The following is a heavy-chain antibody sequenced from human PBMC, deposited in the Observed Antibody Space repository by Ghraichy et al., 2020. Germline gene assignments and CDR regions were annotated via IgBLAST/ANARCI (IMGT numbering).Heavy chain of an antibody. CDR3: AQLPRFYVGECY. Sequence: GALRLSCAASGFTFSRYWMHWVRQAPGKGLEWVAKINEDGSETYYVDSVKGRFTISRDNAKNSLYLQMNSLRVEDTALYYCAQLPRFYVGECYWGQGTLVTVSS. V-gene: IGHV3-7*03. J-gene: IGHJ4*02. CDR1: GFTFSRYW. D-gene: IGHD3-16*01. CDR2: INEDGSET.